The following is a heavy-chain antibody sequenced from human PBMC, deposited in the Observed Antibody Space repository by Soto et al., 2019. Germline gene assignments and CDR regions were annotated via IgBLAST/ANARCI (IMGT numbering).Heavy chain of an antibody. CDR3: ARGNRARGEANYYYYYGMDV. Sequence: GGSLRLSCAASGFTFSSYDMHWVRQATGKGLEWVSAIGTAGDTYYPGSVKGRFTISRENAKNSLYLQMNSLRAEDTAVYYCARGNRARGEANYYYYYGMDVWGQGTTVTVSS. J-gene: IGHJ6*02. D-gene: IGHD1-1*01. CDR1: GFTFSSYD. CDR2: IGTAGDT. V-gene: IGHV3-13*01.